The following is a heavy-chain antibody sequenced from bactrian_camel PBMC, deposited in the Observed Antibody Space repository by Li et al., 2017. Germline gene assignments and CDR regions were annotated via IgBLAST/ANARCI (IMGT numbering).Heavy chain of an antibody. Sequence: HVQLVESGGGSVQSGGSLRLSCAASGTSSSLYCMGFYRQVPGKERERVATMYLIGDVRGRTEYGNSVKGRFTISRDNVKNILYLQMNNLKPEDTAVYSCALGSSASGWTSLSPAAFVYWGQGTQVTVS. J-gene: IGHJ4*01. CDR1: GTSSSLYC. D-gene: IGHD1*01. CDR3: ALGSSASGWTSLSPAAFVY. CDR2: MYLIGDVRGRT. V-gene: IGHV3S54*01.